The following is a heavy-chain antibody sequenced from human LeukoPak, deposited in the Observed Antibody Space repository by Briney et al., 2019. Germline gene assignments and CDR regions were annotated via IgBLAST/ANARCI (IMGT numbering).Heavy chain of an antibody. CDR1: GFTFSNYG. J-gene: IGHJ4*02. Sequence: GGSLRLSCAASGFTFSNYGMQWVRQAPGKGLEWLAVISYEGSTKYYADSVEGRFTISRDNSKNTLYLQMNSLRAEDTAVYYCAKVSIGGYSYGYYFDYWGQGTLVTVSS. CDR2: ISYEGSTK. D-gene: IGHD5-18*01. CDR3: AKVSIGGYSYGYYFDY. V-gene: IGHV3-30*18.